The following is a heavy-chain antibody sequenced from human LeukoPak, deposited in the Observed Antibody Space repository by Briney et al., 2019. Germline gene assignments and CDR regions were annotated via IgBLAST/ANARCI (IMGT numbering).Heavy chain of an antibody. CDR3: ARRNDFHI. CDR1: GGSIKGYH. CDR2: IYSNEAT. J-gene: IGHJ3*02. Sequence: SETLSLTCTVSGGSIKGYHWSWIRQPPGKGLEWIGYIYSNEATEYKPSLKSRVTISADTSKNQFSLKHTSVSAADTAIYYCARRNDFHIWGQGTMVTVSS. V-gene: IGHV4-4*08.